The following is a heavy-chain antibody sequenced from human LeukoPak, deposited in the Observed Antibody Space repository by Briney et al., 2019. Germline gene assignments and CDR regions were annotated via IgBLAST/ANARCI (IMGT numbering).Heavy chain of an antibody. V-gene: IGHV3-74*01. CDR2: INRGGSST. CDR3: ARGDEYTYGYFDY. Sequence: GGSLRLSSAASGFTFSTYWMHWVRQAPGKGLVWVSLINRGGSSTSYADSVKGRFTISRDNAKNTVYMQMNSLRAEDTAVYYCARGDEYTYGYFDYWGQGTLVTVSS. CDR1: GFTFSTYW. D-gene: IGHD5-18*01. J-gene: IGHJ4*02.